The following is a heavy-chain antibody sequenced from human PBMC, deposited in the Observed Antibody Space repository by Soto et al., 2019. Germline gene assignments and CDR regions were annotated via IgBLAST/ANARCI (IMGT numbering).Heavy chain of an antibody. J-gene: IGHJ4*02. Sequence: QVHLVESGGGVVQPGRSLRLSCAASGFTFSSYGMHWVRQAPGKGLEWVAVIWFDGSNKYYADSVKGRFTISRDNSQNTLYLQMNSLRAEDTAGYYCARDRYSSGWYDLDYWGQGTLVTVSS. CDR1: GFTFSSYG. CDR2: IWFDGSNK. CDR3: ARDRYSSGWYDLDY. V-gene: IGHV3-33*01. D-gene: IGHD6-19*01.